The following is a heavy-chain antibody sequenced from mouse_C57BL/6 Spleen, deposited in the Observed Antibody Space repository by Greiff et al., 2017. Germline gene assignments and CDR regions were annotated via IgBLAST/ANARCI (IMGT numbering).Heavy chain of an antibody. Sequence: QVQLQQPGAELVKPGASVKMSCKASGYTFTSYWITWVKQRPGQGLEWIGDIYPGSGSTNYNEKFKSKATLTVDTSSSTAYMQLSSLTSEDSAVYYGAREGVYGNHWYFDVWGTGTTVTVSS. D-gene: IGHD2-1*01. V-gene: IGHV1-55*01. J-gene: IGHJ1*03. CDR2: IYPGSGST. CDR1: GYTFTSYW. CDR3: AREGVYGNHWYFDV.